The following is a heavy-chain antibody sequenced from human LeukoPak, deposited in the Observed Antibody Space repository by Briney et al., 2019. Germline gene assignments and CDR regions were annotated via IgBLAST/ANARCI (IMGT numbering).Heavy chain of an antibody. D-gene: IGHD4-17*01. CDR3: ASLGGGSTVTTYLNY. J-gene: IGHJ4*02. CDR1: GGTFSNYT. Sequence: GASVKVSCKTSGGTFSNYTISWVRQAPGQGREWMGGIIPIFGTANYAQKFQGKVTITADKSTSTAYMELSSLRSEDTAVYYCASLGGGSTVTTYLNYWGQGTLVPVSS. CDR2: IIPIFGTA. V-gene: IGHV1-69*06.